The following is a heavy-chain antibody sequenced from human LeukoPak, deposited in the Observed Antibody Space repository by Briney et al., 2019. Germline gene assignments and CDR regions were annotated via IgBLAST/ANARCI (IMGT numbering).Heavy chain of an antibody. CDR2: ISGSGGST. V-gene: IGHV3-23*01. Sequence: GGSLRLSCAASGFTFSSYAMSWVRQASGKGLEWVSAISGSGGSTYYADSVKGRFTISRDNSKNTLYLQMNSLRAEDTAVYYCAKDSGSYYYRRHFDYWGQGTLVTVSS. D-gene: IGHD3-10*01. J-gene: IGHJ4*02. CDR3: AKDSGSYYYRRHFDY. CDR1: GFTFSSYA.